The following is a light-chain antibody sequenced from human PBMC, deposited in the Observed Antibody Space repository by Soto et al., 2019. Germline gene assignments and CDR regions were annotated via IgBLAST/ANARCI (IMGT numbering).Light chain of an antibody. V-gene: IGLV3-21*04. CDR3: QVWDIMTDNYV. Sequence: SYELTQPPSVSVAPEKTATITCGGNNIGNKRVHWYRQKPGQAPVLVISYDSDRPSGIPERFSGSNSGNTATLTISRVEDGDEADYYCQVWDIMTDNYVVGPGTKVTVL. CDR2: YDS. CDR1: NIGNKR. J-gene: IGLJ1*01.